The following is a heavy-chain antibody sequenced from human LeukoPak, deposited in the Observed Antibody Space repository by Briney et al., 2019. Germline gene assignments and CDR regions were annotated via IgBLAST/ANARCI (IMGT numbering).Heavy chain of an antibody. CDR3: ARGPGGSPAPFGFDY. J-gene: IGHJ4*02. D-gene: IGHD1-26*01. CDR1: VGTFRSFT. Sequence: SVKVSCKASVGTFRSFTINWVRQAPGQGLEWMGGIIPMFGATNYAQKFQGRVTITADESTSTAYMELSSLRSEDTAVYFCARGPGGSPAPFGFDYWGQGTLVTVS. CDR2: IIPMFGAT. V-gene: IGHV1-69*01.